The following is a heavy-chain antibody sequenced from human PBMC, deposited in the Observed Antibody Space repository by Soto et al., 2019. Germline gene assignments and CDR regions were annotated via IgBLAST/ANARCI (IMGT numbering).Heavy chain of an antibody. Sequence: GGSLRLSCAASGFTFSSYARSWVRQAPGKGLEWVSAISGSGGSTYYADSVKGRFTISRDNSKNTLYLQMNSLRAEDTAVYYCAKDLSRITMVRGVIITSFDYWGQGTLVTVSS. CDR1: GFTFSSYA. J-gene: IGHJ4*02. V-gene: IGHV3-23*01. D-gene: IGHD3-10*01. CDR2: ISGSGGST. CDR3: AKDLSRITMVRGVIITSFDY.